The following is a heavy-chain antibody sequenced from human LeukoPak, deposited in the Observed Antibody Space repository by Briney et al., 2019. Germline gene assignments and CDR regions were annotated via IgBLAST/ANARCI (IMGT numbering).Heavy chain of an antibody. CDR2: ISSGSSYI. J-gene: IGHJ4*02. CDR1: GLTFSTYT. D-gene: IGHD3-9*01. CDR3: ASHYDIDY. Sequence: PARSLRLSCAASGLTFSTYTMNWVRQAPGKGLEWVSSISSGSSYIYYADSMKGRFTVSRDNAKNSLYLQMNSLKAEDTAVYFCASHYDIDYWGQGTLVTVSS. V-gene: IGHV3-21*06.